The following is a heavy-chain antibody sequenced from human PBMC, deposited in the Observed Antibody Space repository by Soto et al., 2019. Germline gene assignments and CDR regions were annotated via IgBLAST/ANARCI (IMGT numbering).Heavy chain of an antibody. V-gene: IGHV2-26*01. J-gene: IGHJ2*01. D-gene: IGHD6-13*01. Sequence: QVTLKESGPVLVKPTETLTLTCTVSGFSLSNARMGVSWIRQPPGKALEWLAHIFSNDEKSYSTSLKSRLTISKDTSKSQVVLTMTNMDPVDTATYYCARPFRWYSCSWSDNWYFDLWGRGTLVTVSS. CDR1: GFSLSNARMG. CDR3: ARPFRWYSCSWSDNWYFDL. CDR2: IFSNDEK.